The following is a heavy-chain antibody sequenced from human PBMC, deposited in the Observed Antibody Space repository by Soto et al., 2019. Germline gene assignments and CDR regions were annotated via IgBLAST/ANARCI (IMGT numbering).Heavy chain of an antibody. CDR3: ARRVYYGSGRGDFDY. D-gene: IGHD3-10*01. J-gene: IGHJ4*02. V-gene: IGHV1-69*12. CDR2: IIPIFGTA. Sequence: QVQLVQSGAEVKKPGSSVKVSCKASGGTFSSYAISWVRQAPGQGLEWMGGIIPIFGTANYAQKFQGRVTIXXDXSXXTAYMELSSLRSEDTAVYYCARRVYYGSGRGDFDYWGQGTLVTVSS. CDR1: GGTFSSYA.